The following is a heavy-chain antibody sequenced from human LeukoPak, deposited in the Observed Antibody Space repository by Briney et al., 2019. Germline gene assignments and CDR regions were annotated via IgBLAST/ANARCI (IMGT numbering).Heavy chain of an antibody. CDR3: ARLVPYYYDSSGYYFDY. CDR2: IYYSGGT. J-gene: IGHJ4*02. Sequence: PSENLSLTWTVSGGSISSGGYYSTWIRQHPGKGLECIGYIYYSGGTYYNPSLKSRVTISVDTSKNQFSLKLSSVTAADTAVYYCARLVPYYYDSSGYYFDYWGQGSLVIVSS. CDR1: GGSISSGGYY. D-gene: IGHD3-22*01. V-gene: IGHV4-31*02.